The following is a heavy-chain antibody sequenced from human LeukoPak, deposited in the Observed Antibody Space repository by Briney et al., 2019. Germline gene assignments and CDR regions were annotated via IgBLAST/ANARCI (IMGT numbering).Heavy chain of an antibody. CDR3: ARSYSIAAAYDY. D-gene: IGHD6-13*01. J-gene: IGHJ4*02. Sequence: GGSLRLSCAASGITFSSYAMHWVRQAPGKGLEWVAVISYDGSNKYYADSVKGRFTISRDNSKNTLYLQMNSLRAEDTAVYYCARSYSIAAAYDYWGQGTLSPSPQ. CDR2: ISYDGSNK. CDR1: GITFSSYA. V-gene: IGHV3-30*04.